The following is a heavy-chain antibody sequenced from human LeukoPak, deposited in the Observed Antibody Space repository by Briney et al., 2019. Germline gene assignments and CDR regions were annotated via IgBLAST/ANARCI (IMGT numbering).Heavy chain of an antibody. CDR1: GGTFSSYA. CDR2: IIPIFGTA. D-gene: IGHD3-10*01. V-gene: IGHV1-69*06. CDR3: ARADYYGSGSYCIDY. Sequence: GVSVKVSCKASGGTFSSYAISWVRQAPGQGLEWMGGIIPIFGTANYAQKFQGRVTITADKSTSTAYMELSSLRSEDTAVYYCARADYYGSGSYCIDYWGQGTLVTVSS. J-gene: IGHJ4*02.